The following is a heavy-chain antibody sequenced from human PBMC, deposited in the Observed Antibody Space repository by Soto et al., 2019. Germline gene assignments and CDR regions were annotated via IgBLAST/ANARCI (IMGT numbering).Heavy chain of an antibody. CDR3: ARHRWGSGSYSGLLDF. D-gene: IGHD3-10*01. Sequence: QLQLQESGPGLVKPSETLSLTCSVSGGSISTSSYFWGWIRQPQGTWLEWVGAVHYRGSANYRSSIQSRVTISVETSQNQFSLRLRSVTAADTAVYYCARHRWGSGSYSGLLDFWGQGALVTVSS. J-gene: IGHJ4*02. V-gene: IGHV4-39*01. CDR2: VHYRGSA. CDR1: GGSISTSSYF.